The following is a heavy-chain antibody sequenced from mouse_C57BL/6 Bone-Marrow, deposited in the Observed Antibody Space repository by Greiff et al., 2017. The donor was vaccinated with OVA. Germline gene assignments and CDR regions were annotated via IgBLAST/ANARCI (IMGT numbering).Heavy chain of an antibody. Sequence: EVQVVESGGDLVKPGGSLKLSCAASGFTFSSYGMSWVRQTPDKRLEWVATISSGGSYTYYPDSVKGRFTISRDNAKNTLYLQMSSLKSEDTAMYYCLYYYAMDYWGQGTSVTVSS. CDR3: LYYYAMDY. J-gene: IGHJ4*01. V-gene: IGHV5-6*01. CDR2: ISSGGSYT. CDR1: GFTFSSYG.